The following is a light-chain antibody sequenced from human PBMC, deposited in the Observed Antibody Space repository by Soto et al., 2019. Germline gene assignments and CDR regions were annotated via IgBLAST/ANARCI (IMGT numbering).Light chain of an antibody. CDR2: CAS. CDR1: QSVSSN. CDR3: QQRSDWHRT. Sequence: EVLLTQSPSTLALSAGERATLSCRASQSVSSNLAWYQQKPGQAPRLLIYCASNRASGIPARFSGSGSGSDYTLTISSLEPEDFEVYYCQQRSDWHRTFGQGTKVDIK. J-gene: IGKJ1*01. V-gene: IGKV3-11*01.